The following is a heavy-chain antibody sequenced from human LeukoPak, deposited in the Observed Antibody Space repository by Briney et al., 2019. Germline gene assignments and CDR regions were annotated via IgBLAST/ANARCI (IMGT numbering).Heavy chain of an antibody. CDR3: ITGRFDY. V-gene: IGHV3-30*03. J-gene: IGHJ4*02. D-gene: IGHD1-20*01. CDR1: EFTFSSYG. Sequence: GRSLRLSCAASEFTFSSYGMHWVRQAPGKGLEWVAVISYDGSNKYYADSVKGRFTISRDNSKNTLYLQMNSLRAEDTAVYYCITGRFDYWGQGTLVTVSS. CDR2: ISYDGSNK.